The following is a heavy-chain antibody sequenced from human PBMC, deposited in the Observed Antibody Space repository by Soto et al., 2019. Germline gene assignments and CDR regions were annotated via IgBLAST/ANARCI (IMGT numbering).Heavy chain of an antibody. Sequence: PGGSLRLSCAASGFTFSSYAMSWVRQAPGKGLEWVSAISGSGGSTYYADSVKGRFTISRDNSKNTLDLQMNSLRAEDTAVYYCAKDHYPLYTVTILILFDYWGQGTLVTVSS. CDR3: AKDHYPLYTVTILILFDY. CDR1: GFTFSSYA. CDR2: ISGSGGST. D-gene: IGHD4-17*01. V-gene: IGHV3-23*01. J-gene: IGHJ4*02.